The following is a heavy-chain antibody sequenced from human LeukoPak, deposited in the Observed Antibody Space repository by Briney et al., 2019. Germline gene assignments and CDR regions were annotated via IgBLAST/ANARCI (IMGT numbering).Heavy chain of an antibody. Sequence: PSETLSLTCTVSGGSISSYYWSWIRQPPGKGLEWIGYIYYSGSTNYNPSLKSRVTISVDTSKNQFSLKLSSVTAADTAVYYYARDARYCSGGSCYSLVGFDYWGQGTLVTVSS. CDR1: GGSISSYY. J-gene: IGHJ4*02. CDR2: IYYSGST. CDR3: ARDARYCSGGSCYSLVGFDY. V-gene: IGHV4-59*01. D-gene: IGHD2-15*01.